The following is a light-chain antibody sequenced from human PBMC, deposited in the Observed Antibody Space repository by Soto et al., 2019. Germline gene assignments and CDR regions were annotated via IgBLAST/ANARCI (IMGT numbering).Light chain of an antibody. CDR1: SSNLGSNT. Sequence: QSVLTQPPSASGTPGQRVTISCSGSSSNLGSNTVNWYQQLPGTAPKLLIYSNNQRPSGVPDRFSGSQSGTSASLAISGLQSEDEADYYCAAWDDSLNGVVFGGGTKVTVL. V-gene: IGLV1-44*01. CDR2: SNN. J-gene: IGLJ2*01. CDR3: AAWDDSLNGVV.